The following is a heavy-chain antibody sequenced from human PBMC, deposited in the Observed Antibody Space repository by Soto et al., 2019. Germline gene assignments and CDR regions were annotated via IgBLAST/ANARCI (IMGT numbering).Heavy chain of an antibody. D-gene: IGHD3-10*01. CDR1: GGSISSSSYY. J-gene: IGHJ6*02. V-gene: IGHV4-39*01. CDR3: ATRPLKYYYGSGRESSHDYYYYYGMDV. Sequence: QLQLQESGPGLVKPSETLSLTCTVSGGSISSSSYYWGWIRQPPGKGLEWIGSIYYSGSTYYNPSLKSRVTISVDTSKNQFSLKLSSVTAADTAVYYCATRPLKYYYGSGRESSHDYYYYYGMDVWGQGTTVTVSS. CDR2: IYYSGST.